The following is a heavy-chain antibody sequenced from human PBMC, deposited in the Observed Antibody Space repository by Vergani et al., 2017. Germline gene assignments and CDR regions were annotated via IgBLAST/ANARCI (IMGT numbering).Heavy chain of an antibody. CDR2: ISGRSSYV. D-gene: IGHD3-3*01. Sequence: EVQVVQSGGGLVKPGGSLRLSCETSGFIFSDYNLNWVRQAPGSGLEWVASISGRSSYVNYAVSVKGRFTISRDNAKNSLFLQMNSLRAEDTAVYYCVREETFYDSVSDYLAGYFDHWCQGALVTVSS. J-gene: IGHJ4*02. CDR1: GFIFSDYN. V-gene: IGHV3-21*02. CDR3: VREETFYDSVSDYLAGYFDH.